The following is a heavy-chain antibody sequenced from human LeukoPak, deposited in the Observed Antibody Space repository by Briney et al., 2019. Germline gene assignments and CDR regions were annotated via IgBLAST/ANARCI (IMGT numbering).Heavy chain of an antibody. CDR2: IYPGDSDT. J-gene: IGHJ6*02. Sequence: GESLKISCKGSGYSFTSYWIGWVRQMPGKGLEWMGIIYPGDSDTRYSPSFQGQVTISADKSISTAYLQWSSLKASDTAMYYCARLGGTPGIAVAGTVAYYYYGMDVWGQGTTVTVSS. V-gene: IGHV5-51*01. D-gene: IGHD6-19*01. CDR3: ARLGGTPGIAVAGTVAYYYYGMDV. CDR1: GYSFTSYW.